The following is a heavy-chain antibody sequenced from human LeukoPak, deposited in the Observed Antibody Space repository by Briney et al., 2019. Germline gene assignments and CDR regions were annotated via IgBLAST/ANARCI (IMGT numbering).Heavy chain of an antibody. V-gene: IGHV1-8*03. CDR1: GYTFTSYD. J-gene: IGHJ6*03. CDR2: MNPNSGNT. CDR3: ARGRGCSSTSCSTYYYYMDV. Sequence: ASVKVSCKASGYTFTSYDINWVRQAPGQGLEWMGWMNPNSGNTGYAQKFQGRVTITRNTSISTAYMELSSLRSEDTAVYYCARGRGCSSTSCSTYYYYMDVWGKGTTVTVSS. D-gene: IGHD2-2*01.